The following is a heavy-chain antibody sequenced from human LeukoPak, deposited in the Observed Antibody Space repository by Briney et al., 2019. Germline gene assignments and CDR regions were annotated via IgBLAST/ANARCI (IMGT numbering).Heavy chain of an antibody. V-gene: IGHV1-18*01. CDR2: ISAYNGNT. D-gene: IGHD6-19*01. CDR3: ARVGYSSGWYIRWYFDL. J-gene: IGHJ2*01. CDR1: GYTFTSYG. Sequence: GASVKVSCKASGYTFTSYGSSWGRQAPGQGLEGMGWISAYNGNTNYAQKLQGRVTVTTDTSTSTAYMELRSLRSDDTAVYYCARVGYSSGWYIRWYFDLWGRGTLVTVSS.